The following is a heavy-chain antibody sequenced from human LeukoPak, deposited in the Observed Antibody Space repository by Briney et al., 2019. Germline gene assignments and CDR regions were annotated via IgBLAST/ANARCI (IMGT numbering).Heavy chain of an antibody. CDR2: ISYDGSNK. V-gene: IGHV3-30*04. D-gene: IGHD3-22*01. Sequence: GGSLRLSCAASGFTFSSYAMHWVRQAPGKGLEWVAVISYDGSNKYYADSVKGRFTISRDNSKNTLYLQMNSLRAEDTAVYYCARDYYDSSGYYDDAFDIWGQGTMVTVSS. CDR1: GFTFSSYA. J-gene: IGHJ3*02. CDR3: ARDYYDSSGYYDDAFDI.